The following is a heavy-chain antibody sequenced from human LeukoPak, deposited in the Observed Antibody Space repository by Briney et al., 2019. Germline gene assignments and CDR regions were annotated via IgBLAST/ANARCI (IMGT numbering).Heavy chain of an antibody. Sequence: PSETLSLTCTVSGGSISSHYWNWIRQPAGKGLEWIGRIHTSGYTNYNPSLKTRVTMSLDTSKNQFSLTVSSVTAADTAIYYCAREQWLLPFDYWGQGTLVTVSS. D-gene: IGHD3-22*01. J-gene: IGHJ4*01. CDR1: GGSISSHY. CDR2: IHTSGYT. CDR3: AREQWLLPFDY. V-gene: IGHV4-4*07.